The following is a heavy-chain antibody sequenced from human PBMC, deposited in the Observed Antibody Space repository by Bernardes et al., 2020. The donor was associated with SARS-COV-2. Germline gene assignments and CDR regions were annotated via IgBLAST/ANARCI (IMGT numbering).Heavy chain of an antibody. CDR3: ARDSPTYYYDSSGYYPR. D-gene: IGHD3-22*01. V-gene: IGHV3-23*01. J-gene: IGHJ4*02. CDR2: ISGSGGST. Sequence: GSLRLSCAASGFTFSSYAMSWVRHAPGKGLEWVSAISGSGGSTYYADSVKGRFTISRDNSKNTLYLQMNSLRAEDTAVYYCARDSPTYYYDSSGYYPRWGQGTLVTVSS. CDR1: GFTFSSYA.